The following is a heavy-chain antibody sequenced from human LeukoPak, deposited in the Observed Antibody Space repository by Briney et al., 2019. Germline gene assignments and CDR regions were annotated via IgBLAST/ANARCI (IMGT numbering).Heavy chain of an antibody. V-gene: IGHV4-59*01. D-gene: IGHD3-9*01. CDR3: ARAAYYDILTGLDY. Sequence: SETLSLTCTVSGGSISSYYWSCIRQPPGKGLEWIGYIYYSGSTNYNPSLKSRATISVDPSKNQFSLKLSSVTAADTAVYYCARAAYYDILTGLDYWGQGTLVTVSS. J-gene: IGHJ4*02. CDR2: IYYSGST. CDR1: GGSISSYY.